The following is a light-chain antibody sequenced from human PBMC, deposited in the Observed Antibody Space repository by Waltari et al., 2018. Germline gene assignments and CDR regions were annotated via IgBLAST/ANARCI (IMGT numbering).Light chain of an antibody. CDR3: LQHSSYPYT. Sequence: DIQMTQSPSAMSASVGDRVTITCRASQGISKCLAWFQQKPGKIPKRLIYTASNLERGVPSRFSGSGSGTEFTLTITSLQPEDSATYYCLQHSSYPYTFGQGTKLEI. CDR1: QGISKC. J-gene: IGKJ2*01. V-gene: IGKV1-17*03. CDR2: TAS.